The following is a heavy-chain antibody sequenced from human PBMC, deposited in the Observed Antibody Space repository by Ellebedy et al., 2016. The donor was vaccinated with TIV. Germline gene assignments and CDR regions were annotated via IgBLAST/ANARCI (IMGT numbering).Heavy chain of an antibody. Sequence: AASVKVSCKASGYTFSNYFMHWVRQAPGQGLEWMGIINPSGGSTTYAQKLQGRVTMTRDTSTSTVYMELSSLRSEDTAVYYCARSKDCSSTSCPTEPYYFDYWGQGTLVTVSS. CDR2: INPSGGST. CDR1: GYTFSNYF. D-gene: IGHD2-2*01. CDR3: ARSKDCSSTSCPTEPYYFDY. V-gene: IGHV1-46*04. J-gene: IGHJ4*02.